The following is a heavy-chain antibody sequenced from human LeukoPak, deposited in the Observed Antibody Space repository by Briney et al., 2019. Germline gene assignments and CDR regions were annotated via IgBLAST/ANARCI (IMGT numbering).Heavy chain of an antibody. V-gene: IGHV3-21*01. CDR2: ISSSSSYI. D-gene: IGHD3-3*01. J-gene: IGHJ4*02. CDR3: ARDHYYDFWSGYSNY. Sequence: PGGSLRLSCAASGFTFSSYSMNWVREAPGKGLEWVSSISSSSSYIYYADSVKGRFTISRDNAKNSLYLQMNSLRAEDTAVYYCARDHYYDFWSGYSNYWGQGTLVLVSS. CDR1: GFTFSSYS.